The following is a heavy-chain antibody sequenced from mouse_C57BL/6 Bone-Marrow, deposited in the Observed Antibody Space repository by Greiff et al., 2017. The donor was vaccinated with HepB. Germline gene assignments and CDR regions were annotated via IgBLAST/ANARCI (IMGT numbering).Heavy chain of an antibody. CDR1: GYTFTSYG. V-gene: IGHV1-81*01. Sequence: VQLQQSGAELARPGASVKLSCKASGYTFTSYGISWVKQRTGQGLEWIGEIYPRSGKTYYNEKFKGKATLTADKYSSTAYMELRSLTSEDSAVYFCAIYYYGSSPYYFDYWGQGTTFTVSS. CDR3: AIYYYGSSPYYFDY. J-gene: IGHJ2*01. D-gene: IGHD1-1*01. CDR2: IYPRSGKT.